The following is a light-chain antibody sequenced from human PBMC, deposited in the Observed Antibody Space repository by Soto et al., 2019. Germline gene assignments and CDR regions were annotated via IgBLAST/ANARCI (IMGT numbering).Light chain of an antibody. Sequence: QPVLTQSPSASASLGASVKLTCTLSSGHSSYAIAWHQQQPEKGPRYLMKLSSDGSHSKGDGIPDRFSGSSSGAEPYLTISSLQSEDEADYYCQTWDTGARVVFGGGTKVTVL. J-gene: IGLJ2*01. CDR3: QTWDTGARVV. V-gene: IGLV4-69*01. CDR2: LSSDGSH. CDR1: SGHSSYA.